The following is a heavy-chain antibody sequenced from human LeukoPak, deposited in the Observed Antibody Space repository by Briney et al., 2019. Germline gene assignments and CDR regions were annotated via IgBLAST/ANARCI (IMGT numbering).Heavy chain of an antibody. CDR3: ASTPHSSGWYIAPY. D-gene: IGHD6-13*01. V-gene: IGHV4-39*01. J-gene: IGHJ4*02. CDR2: IYYSGNT. Sequence: PSETLSLTCTVSGGSISSSSYYWGWIRQPPGKGLERIGCIYYSGNTYYNPSLKSRITLSVDTSKNQFSLKLSSVTAADTAVYYCASTPHSSGWYIAPYWGQGTLVSVSS. CDR1: GGSISSSSYY.